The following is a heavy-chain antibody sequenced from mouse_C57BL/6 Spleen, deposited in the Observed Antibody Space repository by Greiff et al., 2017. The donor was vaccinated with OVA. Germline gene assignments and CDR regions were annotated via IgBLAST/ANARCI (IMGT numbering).Heavy chain of an antibody. J-gene: IGHJ4*01. CDR1: GYTFTSYW. CDR2: IDPSDSET. Sequence: QVQLQQPGAELVRPGSSVELSCKASGYTFTSYWMHWVKQRPIQGLEWIGNIDPSDSETHYNQKFKDKATLTVDKSSSTAYMQLSSLTSEDSAVYYCARGYDAMDYWGQGTSVTVSS. CDR3: ARGYDAMDY. D-gene: IGHD1-2*01. V-gene: IGHV1-52*01.